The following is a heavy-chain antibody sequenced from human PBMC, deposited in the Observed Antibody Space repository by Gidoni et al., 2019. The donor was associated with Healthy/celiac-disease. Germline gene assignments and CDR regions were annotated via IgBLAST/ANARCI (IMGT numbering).Heavy chain of an antibody. J-gene: IGHJ4*02. V-gene: IGHV1-69*06. Sequence: QVQLVQSGAEVKKPGSSVKVSCKASGGTFSSYAISWVRQAPGQGLEWMGGIIPIFGTANYAQKFQGRVTITADKSTSTAYMELSSLRSEDTAVYYCARDQQLYYYDSSGHSFDYWGQGTLVTVSS. CDR2: IIPIFGTA. CDR1: GGTFSSYA. CDR3: ARDQQLYYYDSSGHSFDY. D-gene: IGHD3-22*01.